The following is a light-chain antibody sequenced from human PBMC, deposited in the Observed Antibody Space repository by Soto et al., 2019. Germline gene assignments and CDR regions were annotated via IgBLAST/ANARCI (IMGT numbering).Light chain of an antibody. J-gene: IGKJ4*01. V-gene: IGKV3-15*01. CDR1: QSFNSIY. CDR3: QQYYDWPSLT. Sequence: EIVLTQSPGTLSLSPGERATLSCRASQSFNSIYLAWYQQKPGQAPRLLIYGASTRATGIPDRFSGSGSGTEFTLSISSLQSTDFAVYYCQQYYDWPSLTFGGGTKVDIK. CDR2: GAS.